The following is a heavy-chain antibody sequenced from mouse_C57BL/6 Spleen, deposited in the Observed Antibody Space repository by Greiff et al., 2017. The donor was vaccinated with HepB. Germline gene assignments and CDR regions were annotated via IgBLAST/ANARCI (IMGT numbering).Heavy chain of an antibody. D-gene: IGHD2-2*01. CDR3: ARSDGYDDPDWFAY. Sequence: EVQGVESGGGLVQPGGSLSLSCAASGFTFTDYYMSWVRQPPGKALEWLGFIRNKANGYTTEYSASVKGRFTISRDNSQSILYLQMNALRAEDSATYDCARSDGYDDPDWFAYWGQGTLVTVSA. J-gene: IGHJ3*01. CDR1: GFTFTDYY. V-gene: IGHV7-3*01. CDR2: IRNKANGYTT.